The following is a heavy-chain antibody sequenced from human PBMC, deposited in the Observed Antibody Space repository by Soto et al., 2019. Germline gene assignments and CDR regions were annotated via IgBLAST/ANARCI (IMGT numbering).Heavy chain of an antibody. CDR3: AREDDYGDYGGWFDP. V-gene: IGHV1-18*01. Sequence: ASVKVSCKASGYTLTTYGMHWVRQAPGQGLEWMGWISAYNGNTNYAQKLQGRVTMTTDTSTSTAYMELRSLRSDDTAVYYCAREDDYGDYGGWFDPWGQGTLVTVSS. CDR1: GYTLTTYG. CDR2: ISAYNGNT. D-gene: IGHD4-17*01. J-gene: IGHJ5*02.